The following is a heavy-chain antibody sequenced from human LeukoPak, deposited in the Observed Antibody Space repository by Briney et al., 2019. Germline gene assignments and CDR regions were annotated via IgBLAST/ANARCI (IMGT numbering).Heavy chain of an antibody. V-gene: IGHV3-7*03. CDR2: IKQDGSEK. J-gene: IGHJ4*02. Sequence: GGSLRLSCAASAFTFSSYWMSSVRQPPGKGLEWVANIKQDGSEKYYVYSVKGRFTISRDNAKNSLYLQMSSVIADDTAVYYCARSRTLCYWGQGTLV. D-gene: IGHD1-1*01. CDR3: ARSRTLCY. CDR1: AFTFSSYW.